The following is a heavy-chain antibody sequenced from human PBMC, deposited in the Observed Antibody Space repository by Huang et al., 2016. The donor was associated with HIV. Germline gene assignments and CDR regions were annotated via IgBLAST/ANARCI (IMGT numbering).Heavy chain of an antibody. CDR2: IYYRGNT. CDR3: ARQDRGALREELLSA. Sequence: QLQLQESGPGLVKPSETLSLTCTVSGGSISTNTNYWAWLRQPPGKGPEWSGSIYYRGNTYYNPSLKSRVTRCVDTAKNQFSLKLKSMTAADMAVYYCARQDRGALREELLSAWGQGILVTVSS. CDR1: GGSISTNTNY. J-gene: IGHJ4*02. V-gene: IGHV4-39*01. D-gene: IGHD3-10*01.